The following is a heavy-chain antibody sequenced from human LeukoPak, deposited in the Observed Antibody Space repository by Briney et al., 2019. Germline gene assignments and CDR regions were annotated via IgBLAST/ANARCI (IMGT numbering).Heavy chain of an antibody. CDR1: GYTFTSYA. V-gene: IGHV1-3*03. CDR3: ARSGTPSSAFDI. D-gene: IGHD1-14*01. Sequence: ASVKVSCKASGYTFTSYAMHWVRQAPGQRLEWMGWINAGNGNTKYSQEFQGRVTITRDTSASTAYMELSSLRSEDMAVYYCARSGTPSSAFDIWGQGTMVTVSS. J-gene: IGHJ3*02. CDR2: INAGNGNT.